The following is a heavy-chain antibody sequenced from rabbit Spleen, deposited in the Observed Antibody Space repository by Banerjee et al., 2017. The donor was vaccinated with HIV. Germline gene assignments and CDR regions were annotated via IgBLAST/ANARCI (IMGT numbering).Heavy chain of an antibody. D-gene: IGHD5-1*01. CDR3: ARDLVAAIGWNFNL. J-gene: IGHJ4*01. CDR2: INAVTGKA. CDR1: GFSFSNKAV. V-gene: IGHV1S45*01. Sequence: QEQLVESGGGLVRPEGSLKLSCTASGFSFSNKAVMCWVRQAPGKGLQWIACINAVTGKAVYASWAKGRFTFSKTSSTTVTLQMTSLTAADTATYFCARDLVAAIGWNFNLWGQGTLVTVS.